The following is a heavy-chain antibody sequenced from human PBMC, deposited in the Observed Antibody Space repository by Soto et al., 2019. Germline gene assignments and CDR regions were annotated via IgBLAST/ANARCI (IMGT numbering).Heavy chain of an antibody. J-gene: IGHJ6*01. D-gene: IGHD2-2*01. CDR3: AKSSSRANYYGMEL. V-gene: IGHV3-23*01. CDR1: GFTFNSYG. Sequence: VGSLRLSCAASGFTFNSYGMNWVRHAPGKGLEWVAGVSAGGGDTSYADSVKGRFTISRDNSKDTLYLQMNSLRAEDTAVYYCAKSSSRANYYGMELLGQGTTVNVSS. CDR2: VSAGGGDT.